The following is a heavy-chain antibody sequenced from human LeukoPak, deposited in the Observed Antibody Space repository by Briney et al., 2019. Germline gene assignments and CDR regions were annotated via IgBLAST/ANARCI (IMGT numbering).Heavy chain of an antibody. V-gene: IGHV3-23*01. J-gene: IGHJ4*02. CDR2: ISGSGGST. D-gene: IGHD2/OR15-2a*01. CDR1: GFSFYNYA. CDR3: AKNPTFGYFDY. Sequence: PGGSLRLSCAASGFSFYNYAMSWVRQAPGKGLEWVSAISGSGGSTYYADSVKGRFTISRDNSKNTLYLQMNSLRAEDTAVYYCAKNPTFGYFDYWGQGTLVTVSS.